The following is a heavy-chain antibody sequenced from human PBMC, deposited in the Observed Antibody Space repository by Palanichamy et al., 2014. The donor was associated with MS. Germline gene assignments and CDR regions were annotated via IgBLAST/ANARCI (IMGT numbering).Heavy chain of an antibody. V-gene: IGHV3-7*01. CDR3: VRIYCTTTDCYIDY. CDR2: INQRGSNT. CDR1: GFTFSNYW. Sequence: VESVGEYVRSTRGGPLRLSCAASGFTFSNYWMGWVRQAPGKGLDWVANINQRGSNTYYADSVRGRFTISRDTAESSMSLQMNSLRAEDTAVYYCVRIYCTTTDCYIDYWGQGTLVTVSS. J-gene: IGHJ4*02. D-gene: IGHD2-2*02.